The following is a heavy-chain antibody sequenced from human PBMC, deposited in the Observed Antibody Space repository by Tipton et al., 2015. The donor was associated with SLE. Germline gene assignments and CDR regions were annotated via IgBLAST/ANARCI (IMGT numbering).Heavy chain of an antibody. CDR2: IHDSGDV. D-gene: IGHD3-9*01. CDR1: EGSVSGFY. Sequence: TLSLTCGVNEGSVSGFYWTWIRQPPGKGLEWIGDIHDSGDVHYNTSLKSRVTISGDTSKNQFSLKLTSVTAADTAVYYCARDHRVNFDWILLDYWGQGALVTVSS. V-gene: IGHV4-34*01. CDR3: ARDHRVNFDWILLDY. J-gene: IGHJ4*02.